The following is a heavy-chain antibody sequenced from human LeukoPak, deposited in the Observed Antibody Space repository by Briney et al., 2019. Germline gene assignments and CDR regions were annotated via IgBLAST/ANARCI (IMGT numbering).Heavy chain of an antibody. Sequence: PGGSLRLSCAGSGFTFSSDAMNWVRQAPGKGLEWFSSINSRSTHTAYADSVKGRFTISRDNGNNSLFLQMNSLGVDDTAIYFCARGGGSFSYWGQGGRVTVSS. J-gene: IGHJ4*02. D-gene: IGHD2-15*01. V-gene: IGHV3-21*01. CDR1: GFTFSSDA. CDR3: ARGGGSFSY. CDR2: INSRSTHT.